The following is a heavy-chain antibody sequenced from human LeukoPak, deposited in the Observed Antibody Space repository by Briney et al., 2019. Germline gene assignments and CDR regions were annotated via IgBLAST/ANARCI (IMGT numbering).Heavy chain of an antibody. CDR3: ARQAGSYFLGYFDY. J-gene: IGHJ4*02. CDR1: GGSISSYY. CDR2: IYYSGST. Sequence: PSETLPLTCTVSGGSISSYYWSWIRQPPGKGLEWIGYIYYSGSTNYNPSLKSRVTISVDTSKNQFSLKLSSVTAADTAVYYCARQAGSYFLGYFDYWGQGTLVTVSS. D-gene: IGHD1-26*01. V-gene: IGHV4-59*08.